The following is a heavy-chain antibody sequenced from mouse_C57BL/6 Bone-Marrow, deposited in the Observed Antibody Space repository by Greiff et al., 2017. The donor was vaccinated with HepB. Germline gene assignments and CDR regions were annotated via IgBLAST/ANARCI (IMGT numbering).Heavy chain of an antibody. D-gene: IGHD1-1*01. CDR1: GYTFTSYW. Sequence: QVHVKQSGAELVRPGSSVKLSCKASGYTFTSYWMHWVKHRPIQGLEWIGNIDPSDSETHYNQKFKDKATLTVDKSSSTAYMQLSSLTSEDAAVNYCARRVYYYGRDAMDYWGQGTSVTVSS. V-gene: IGHV1-52*01. CDR2: IDPSDSET. CDR3: ARRVYYYGRDAMDY. J-gene: IGHJ4*01.